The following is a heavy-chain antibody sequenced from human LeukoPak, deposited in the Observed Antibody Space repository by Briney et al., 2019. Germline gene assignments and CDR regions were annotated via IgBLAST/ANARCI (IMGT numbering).Heavy chain of an antibody. J-gene: IGHJ6*03. CDR1: GGSISSYY. CDR3: ARVRVLGGYSNMDV. D-gene: IGHD3-10*01. Sequence: TSETLSLTCTVSGGSISSYYWSWIRQPPGKGLEWIGYIYYSGSTNYNPSLKSRVTISVDTSTNQFSLKLSSVTAADTAVYYCARVRVLGGYSNMDVWGKGTTVTISS. V-gene: IGHV4-59*01. CDR2: IYYSGST.